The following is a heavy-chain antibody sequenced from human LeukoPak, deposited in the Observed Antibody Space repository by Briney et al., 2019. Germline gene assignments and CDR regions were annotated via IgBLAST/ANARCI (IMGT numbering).Heavy chain of an antibody. CDR1: GFSLSTSGVG. J-gene: IGHJ3*02. V-gene: IGHV2-5*01. CDR3: AHRLDPDVLLWFGELFTRGGAFDI. D-gene: IGHD3-10*01. CDR2: LYWNGGK. Sequence: SGPTLVKPTQTLTLTCTFSGFSLSTSGVGVGWIRQPPGKALEWLALLYWNGGKRYNPSLKSRLTITKDTSKNQVVLTMTNMDPVDTATYYCAHRLDPDVLLWFGELFTRGGAFDIWGQGTMVTVSS.